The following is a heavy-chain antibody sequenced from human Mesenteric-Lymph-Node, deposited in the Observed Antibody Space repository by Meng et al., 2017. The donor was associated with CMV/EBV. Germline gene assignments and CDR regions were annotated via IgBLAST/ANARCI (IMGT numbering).Heavy chain of an antibody. J-gene: IGHJ4*02. CDR3: ARAWGYGWGHFEY. Sequence: GSLRLSCTVSGASISSGSYYWSWIRQPPGKGLDWIGYIYYSGSTNYNPSLKSRVTTSVDTSKNLFSLKLTSVTAADTAVYYCARAWGYGWGHFEYWGQGTLVTVSS. V-gene: IGHV4-61*01. CDR2: IYYSGST. CDR1: GASISSGSYY. D-gene: IGHD5-18*01.